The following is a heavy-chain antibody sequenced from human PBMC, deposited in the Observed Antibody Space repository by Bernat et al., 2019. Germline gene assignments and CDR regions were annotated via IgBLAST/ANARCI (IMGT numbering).Heavy chain of an antibody. J-gene: IGHJ4*02. CDR2: IYHNGNT. CDR3: ARRTPNSAWVDY. D-gene: IGHD2-15*01. CDR1: GYSISSGYY. V-gene: IGHV4-38-2*01. Sequence: QVQLQESGPGLVKPSETLSLTCAVSGYSISSGYYWVWIRQPPGKGLEWIGNIYHNGNTYYNPSLKSRVTISIDTSKNQFSLMLSSVTAADTAVYYCARRTPNSAWVDYWGQGTLVTVSS.